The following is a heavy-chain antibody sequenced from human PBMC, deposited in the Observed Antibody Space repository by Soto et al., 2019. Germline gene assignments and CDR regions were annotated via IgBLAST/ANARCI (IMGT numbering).Heavy chain of an antibody. D-gene: IGHD5-12*01. J-gene: IGHJ4*02. V-gene: IGHV2-5*02. CDR2: IFWDDDK. CDR1: GVSLTTSGVS. Sequence: LVNPTQTLTLTCTVSGVSLTTSGVSVGWIRQPPGKALEWLALIFWDDDKRYSPALKSRLTVTKDTSKNQVVLTLTNVDPVDTATYYCAQGTTRTSMVAYWGQGIRVTVSS. CDR3: AQGTTRTSMVAY.